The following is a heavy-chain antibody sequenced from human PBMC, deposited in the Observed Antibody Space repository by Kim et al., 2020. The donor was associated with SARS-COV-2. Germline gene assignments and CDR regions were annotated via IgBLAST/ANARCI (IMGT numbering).Heavy chain of an antibody. CDR2: ISAYNGNT. CDR3: ARAKYGSGSPYYYYGMDV. Sequence: ASVKVSCKASGYTFTSYGISWVRQAPGQGLEWMGWISAYNGNTNYAQKLQGRVTMTTDTSTSTAYMELRSLRSDDTAVYYCARAKYGSGSPYYYYGMDVWGQGTTVTVSS. V-gene: IGHV1-18*01. D-gene: IGHD3-10*01. CDR1: GYTFTSYG. J-gene: IGHJ6*02.